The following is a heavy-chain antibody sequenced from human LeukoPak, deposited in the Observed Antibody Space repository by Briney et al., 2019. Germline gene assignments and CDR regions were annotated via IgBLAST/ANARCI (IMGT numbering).Heavy chain of an antibody. D-gene: IGHD5-24*01. CDR2: IGSSSSYT. J-gene: IGHJ4*02. CDR1: GFTFSDYY. Sequence: GGSLRLSCAASGFTFSDYYMSWIRQAPGKGLEWVSYIGSSSSYTNYADSVKGRFTISRDNAKNSLYLQMNSLRAEDTAVYYCARVIRGMATDYWGQGTLVTVSS. CDR3: ARVIRGMATDY. V-gene: IGHV3-11*05.